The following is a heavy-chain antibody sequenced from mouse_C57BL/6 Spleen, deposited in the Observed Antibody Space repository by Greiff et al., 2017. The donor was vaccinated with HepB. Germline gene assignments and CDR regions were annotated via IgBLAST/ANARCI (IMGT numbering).Heavy chain of an antibody. CDR1: GFTFSSYA. J-gene: IGHJ4*01. Sequence: EVKVVESGGGLVKPGGSLKLSCAASGFTFSSYAMSWVRQTPEKRLEWVATISDGGSYTYYPDNVKGRFTISRDNAKNNLYLQMRHLKSEDTAMYYCARDRGHYGSSYDYAMDYWGQGTSVTVSS. CDR2: ISDGGSYT. CDR3: ARDRGHYGSSYDYAMDY. D-gene: IGHD1-1*01. V-gene: IGHV5-4*01.